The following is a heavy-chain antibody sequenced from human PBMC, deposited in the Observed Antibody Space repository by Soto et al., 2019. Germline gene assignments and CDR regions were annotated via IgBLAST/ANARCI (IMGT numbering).Heavy chain of an antibody. CDR2: IYYSETT. J-gene: IGHJ4*02. CDR1: GGSISSGDYY. V-gene: IGHV4-30-4*01. CDR3: AGSPYDSSWFNFDY. D-gene: IGHD6-13*01. Sequence: SETLSLTCTVSGGSISSGDYYWRWIRQPPGKGLEWIGYIYYSETTYYNPSLKSQLIISVDTSKNQFSLKLSSVTAADTAVYYCAGSPYDSSWFNFDYWGQGTLVTVSS.